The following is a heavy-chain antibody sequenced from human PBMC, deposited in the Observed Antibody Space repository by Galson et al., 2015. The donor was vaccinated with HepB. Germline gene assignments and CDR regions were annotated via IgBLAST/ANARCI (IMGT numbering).Heavy chain of an antibody. CDR1: GYTFTDYY. Sequence: SVKVSCKASGYTFTDYYIHWVRQAPGQELEWMGWIDPTSGGTNFAQNFQGRVTMTRDTSISTAYMELRSLRSDDTAVYYCARGALVVVVGATQNNWFDPWGQGTLVTVSS. CDR3: ARGALVVVVGATQNNWFDP. D-gene: IGHD2-15*01. V-gene: IGHV1-2*02. J-gene: IGHJ5*02. CDR2: IDPTSGGT.